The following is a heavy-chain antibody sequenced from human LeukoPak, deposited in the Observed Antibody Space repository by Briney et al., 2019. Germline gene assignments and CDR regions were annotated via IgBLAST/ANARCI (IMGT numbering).Heavy chain of an antibody. CDR2: IYYSGST. CDR1: GGSISSYY. D-gene: IGHD5-12*01. Sequence: SETLSLTCTVSGGSISSYYWSWIRQPPGKGLEWIGYIYYSGSTNYNPSLKSRVSISVDTSKNQFSLKLSFVTAADTAVYYCARLLSGYSGYADYWGQGTLVTLSS. J-gene: IGHJ4*02. CDR3: ARLLSGYSGYADY. V-gene: IGHV4-59*08.